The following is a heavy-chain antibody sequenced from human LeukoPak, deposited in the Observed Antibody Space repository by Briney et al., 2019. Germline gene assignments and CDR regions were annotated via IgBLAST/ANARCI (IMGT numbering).Heavy chain of an antibody. CDR3: ARDQAPWDFWSGYRLDY. CDR2: IIPIFGTA. J-gene: IGHJ4*02. CDR1: GGTFSSYA. D-gene: IGHD3-3*01. V-gene: IGHV1-69*13. Sequence: SVKVSCKASGGTFSSYAISWVRQAPGQGLEWMGGIIPIFGTANYAQKFQDRVTITADESTSTAYMELSSLRSEDTAVYYCARDQAPWDFWSGYRLDYWGQGTLVTVSS.